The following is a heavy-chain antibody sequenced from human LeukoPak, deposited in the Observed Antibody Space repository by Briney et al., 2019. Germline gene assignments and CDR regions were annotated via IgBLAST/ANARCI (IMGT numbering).Heavy chain of an antibody. Sequence: SQTLSLTCTVSGGSVRRGNYYWTWIRQPAGSGLEWIGRIYTSGTTDYNPSLRTRVTISVDASRNQFSLNLSSVTAADTAVYYCARWSGSVTARNYYYIDDWGKGTTVTVSS. CDR1: GGSVRRGNYY. D-gene: IGHD6-6*01. CDR3: ARWSGSVTARNYYYIDD. J-gene: IGHJ6*03. CDR2: IYTSGTT. V-gene: IGHV4-61*02.